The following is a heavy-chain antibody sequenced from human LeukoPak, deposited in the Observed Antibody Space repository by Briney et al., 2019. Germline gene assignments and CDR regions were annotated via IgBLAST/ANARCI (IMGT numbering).Heavy chain of an antibody. V-gene: IGHV1-8*01. Sequence: GASVKVSCKASGYTFTSYDINWVRQATGQGLEWMGWMNPNSGNTGYAQKFQGRVTMTRNTSISTAYMELSSLRSEDTAVYYCARTPPSYYYDSSGLGDWGQGTLVTVSS. D-gene: IGHD3-22*01. CDR2: MNPNSGNT. CDR3: ARTPPSYYYDSSGLGD. CDR1: GYTFTSYD. J-gene: IGHJ4*02.